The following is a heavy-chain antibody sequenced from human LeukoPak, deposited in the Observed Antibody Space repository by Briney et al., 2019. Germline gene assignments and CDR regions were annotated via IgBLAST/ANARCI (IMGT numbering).Heavy chain of an antibody. CDR2: IYPGDSDS. D-gene: IGHD1-26*01. V-gene: IGHV5-51*01. CDR3: ARQLFGSPIVGASPADY. CDR1: GYSFSSYW. J-gene: IGHJ4*02. Sequence: SGESLKISCKGSGYSFSSYWIGWVRQMPGKGLEWMGIIYPGDSDSRYSPSFQGQVTISADKSISTAYLQWSSLKASDTAMYYCARQLFGSPIVGASPADYWGQGTLVTVSS.